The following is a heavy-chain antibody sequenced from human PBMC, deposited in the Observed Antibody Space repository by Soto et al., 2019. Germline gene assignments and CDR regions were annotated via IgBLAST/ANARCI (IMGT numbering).Heavy chain of an antibody. J-gene: IGHJ5*02. V-gene: IGHV4-30-4*01. CDR3: ARTEYSKNWFDP. Sequence: SETLSLTCTVSGGSISSGDYYWSWIRQPPGKGLEWIGYIYYSGSTYYNPSLKSRVTISVDTSKNQFSLKLSSVTAADTAVYYCARTEYSKNWFDPSGQGTLVTVSS. CDR1: GGSISSGDYY. CDR2: IYYSGST. D-gene: IGHD2-15*01.